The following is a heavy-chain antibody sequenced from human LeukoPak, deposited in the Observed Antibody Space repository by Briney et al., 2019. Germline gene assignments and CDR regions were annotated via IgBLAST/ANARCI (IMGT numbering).Heavy chain of an antibody. CDR2: ISSSSSTI. J-gene: IGHJ3*02. CDR3: ARMDIVVVVPAPGAFDI. Sequence: GGSLRLSCAASGFTFSSYSMDWVRQAPGKGLEWVSYISSSSSTIYYADSVKGRFTISRDNAKNSLYLQMNSLRDEDTAVYYCARMDIVVVVPAPGAFDIWGQGTMVTVSS. CDR1: GFTFSSYS. V-gene: IGHV3-48*02. D-gene: IGHD2-15*01.